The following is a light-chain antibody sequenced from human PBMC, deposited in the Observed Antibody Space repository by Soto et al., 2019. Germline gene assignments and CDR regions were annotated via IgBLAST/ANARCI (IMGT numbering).Light chain of an antibody. CDR1: QSISSNY. Sequence: EIVLTQSPGTLSLSPGERATLSCRASQSISSNYLAWYQQKLGQAPRLLIYGASSRATGIPDRFSGSGSGTDFTLTISRLEPEDFAVYYCQQYGSSLYTFGLGTKLEIK. J-gene: IGKJ2*01. CDR2: GAS. CDR3: QQYGSSLYT. V-gene: IGKV3-20*01.